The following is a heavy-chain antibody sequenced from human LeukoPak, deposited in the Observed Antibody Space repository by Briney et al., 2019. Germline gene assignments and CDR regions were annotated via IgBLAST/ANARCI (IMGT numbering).Heavy chain of an antibody. V-gene: IGHV1-69*04. CDR1: GGTFSRLS. J-gene: IGHJ5*02. D-gene: IGHD2-8*01. CDR3: ARDGASEECIDTTCLGVFDP. CDR2: IIPFLGVT. Sequence: PVKVSCKASGGTFSRLSISWVRQAPGQGLEWVGRIIPFLGVTNYAQKFRNRVTITADKSTNTVYMEVSSLRSEDTAMYYCARDGASEECIDTTCLGVFDPWGQGALVTVSS.